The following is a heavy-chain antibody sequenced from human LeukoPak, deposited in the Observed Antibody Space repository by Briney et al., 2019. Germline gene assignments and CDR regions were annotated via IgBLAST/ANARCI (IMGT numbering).Heavy chain of an antibody. D-gene: IGHD3-10*01. CDR1: GFTFNKYW. CDR2: INQDDSQI. Sequence: PGGSLRLSCAASGFTFNKYWLTWVRQAPGKGLEWVANINQDDSQIYYLESVEGRFTITRDNAKNSLHLQMNSLRAEDTAVYYCATGYYYSGTYYLSFFDYCGQGPLVTVSS. CDR3: ATGYYYSGTYYLSFFDY. J-gene: IGHJ4*02. V-gene: IGHV3-7*01.